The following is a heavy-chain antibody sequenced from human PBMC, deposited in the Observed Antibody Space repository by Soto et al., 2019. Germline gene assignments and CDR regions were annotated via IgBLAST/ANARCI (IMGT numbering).Heavy chain of an antibody. J-gene: IGHJ4*02. CDR2: INPNSGGT. CDR1: GYTFTGYY. Sequence: VASVKVSCKASGYTFTGYYMHWVRQAPGQGLEWMGWINPNSGGTNYAQKFQGWVTMTRDTSISTAYMELSRLRSDDTAVYYCARGSPDSSGYYPADYWGQGTLVTVSS. D-gene: IGHD3-22*01. V-gene: IGHV1-2*04. CDR3: ARGSPDSSGYYPADY.